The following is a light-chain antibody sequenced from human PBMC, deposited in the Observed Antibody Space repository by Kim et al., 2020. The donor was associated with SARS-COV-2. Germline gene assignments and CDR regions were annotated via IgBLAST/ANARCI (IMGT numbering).Light chain of an antibody. CDR1: QSVSSY. CDR3: QQRSNWPLT. CDR2: DAS. V-gene: IGKV3-11*01. J-gene: IGKJ4*01. Sequence: LSTGERATLSCRASQSVSSYLAWYQQKPGQAPRLLIYDASNRATGIPARFSGSGSGTDFTLTISSLEPEDFAVYYCQQRSNWPLTFGGGTKVDIK.